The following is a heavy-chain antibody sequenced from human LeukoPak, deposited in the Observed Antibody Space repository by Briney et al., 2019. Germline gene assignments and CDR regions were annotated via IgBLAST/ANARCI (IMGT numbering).Heavy chain of an antibody. CDR2: IYHSGST. CDR3: AGYDLLDYGAHGAFDI. D-gene: IGHD4-17*01. V-gene: IGHV4-30-2*01. CDR1: GGSISSGGYS. Sequence: PSQTLSLNCAVSGGSISSGGYSWSWIRQPPGKGLEWIGYIYHSGSTYYNPSLKSRVTISVDRSKNQFSLKLSSVTAADTAVYYCAGYDLLDYGAHGAFDIWGQGTMVTVSS. J-gene: IGHJ3*02.